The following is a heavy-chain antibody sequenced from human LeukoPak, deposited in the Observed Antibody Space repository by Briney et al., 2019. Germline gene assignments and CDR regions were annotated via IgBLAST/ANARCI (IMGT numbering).Heavy chain of an antibody. Sequence: GGSLRLSCAASGFPFSSYGMHWGRQAPGKGLEWVAFIRYDGSNKYYADSVKGRFTISRDNSKNTLYLQMNSLRAEDTAVYYCAKGTISGIPAAIPFDYWGQGTLVTVSS. CDR1: GFPFSSYG. J-gene: IGHJ4*02. CDR2: IRYDGSNK. CDR3: AKGTISGIPAAIPFDY. V-gene: IGHV3-30*02. D-gene: IGHD2-2*01.